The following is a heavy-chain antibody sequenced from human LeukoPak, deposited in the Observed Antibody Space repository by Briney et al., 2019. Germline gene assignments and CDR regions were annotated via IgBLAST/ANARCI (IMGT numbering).Heavy chain of an antibody. Sequence: QPGRSLRLSCAASGFTFSSYAMHWVRQAPGKGLEWVAVISYDGSNKYYADSVKGRFTISRDNSKNTLYLQMNSLRAEDTAVYYCAKGYYGMDVWGQGTTVTVSS. V-gene: IGHV3-30-3*01. CDR3: AKGYYGMDV. CDR2: ISYDGSNK. J-gene: IGHJ6*02. CDR1: GFTFSSYA.